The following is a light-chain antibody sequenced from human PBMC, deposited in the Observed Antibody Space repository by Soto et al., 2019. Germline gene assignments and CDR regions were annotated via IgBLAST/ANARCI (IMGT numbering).Light chain of an antibody. V-gene: IGLV2-14*01. J-gene: IGLJ1*01. CDR1: SSDVGGYNY. Sequence: QSVLTQPASVSGSPGQSITISCTGTSSDVGGYNYVSWYQQHPGKAPKLMIYDVSNRPSGVSNRFSGSKSGNTASLTISGLQAEDEADYYGSSYTSSSTLLYVFGTGTKVTVL. CDR3: SSYTSSSTLLYV. CDR2: DVS.